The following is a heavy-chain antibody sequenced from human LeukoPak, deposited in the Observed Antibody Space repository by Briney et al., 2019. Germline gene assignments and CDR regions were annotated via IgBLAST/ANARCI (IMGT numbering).Heavy chain of an antibody. D-gene: IGHD3-22*01. CDR2: IWYDGSKK. Sequence: GRSLRLSCAASGFTFSNYGMHWVRQAPGKGLEWVAVIWYDGSKKYHADSVKGRFTISGDNSKNTLNLQMNSLRVEDTAVYYCAAYYYDSSGYDLRFYWGQGTLVTVSS. J-gene: IGHJ4*02. CDR1: GFTFSNYG. CDR3: AAYYYDSSGYDLRFY. V-gene: IGHV3-33*01.